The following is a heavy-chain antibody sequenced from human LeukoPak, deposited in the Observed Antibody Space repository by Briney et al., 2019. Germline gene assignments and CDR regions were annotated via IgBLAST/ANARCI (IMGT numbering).Heavy chain of an antibody. CDR2: IYYSGNT. CDR3: VRTRFGYYYDSSGPKDAFDI. J-gene: IGHJ3*02. D-gene: IGHD3-22*01. CDR1: GGSISSYY. Sequence: PSETLSLTCTVSGGSISSYYWSWIRQPPGKGLEWIGYIYYSGNTNYNPSLKSRVTISVDTSKNQFSLKLSSVTAADTAVYYCVRTRFGYYYDSSGPKDAFDIWGQGTMVTVSS. V-gene: IGHV4-59*01.